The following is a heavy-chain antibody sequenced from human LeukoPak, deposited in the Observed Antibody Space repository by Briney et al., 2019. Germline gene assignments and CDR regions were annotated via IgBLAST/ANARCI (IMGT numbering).Heavy chain of an antibody. CDR2: IYSDGST. CDR1: GFSVSSNY. J-gene: IGHJ4*02. CDR3: ARATLDN. V-gene: IGHV3-53*01. Sequence: SGGSVRLSCAASGFSVSSNYISWVRQAPGKGLEWVSVIYSDGSTKYADSVKARFTISRDNSKNTVYLQMNSLRVEDTAVYYCARATLDNWGQGTLVTVSS.